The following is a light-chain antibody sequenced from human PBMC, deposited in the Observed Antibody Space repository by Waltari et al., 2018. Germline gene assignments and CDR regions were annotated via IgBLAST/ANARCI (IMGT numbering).Light chain of an antibody. V-gene: IGLV2-11*01. CDR1: NSDVGGYKY. J-gene: IGLJ1*01. Sequence: QSALTQPRSVSGSPGQSVTISCTGTNSDVGGYKYVSWYQQHPDEAPRLIIYDVYTRPSGVPTRFSGSKSANTASLTISGLQSEDEADYYCCSYAGSFTWVFGTGTKVTGL. CDR2: DVY. CDR3: CSYAGSFTWV.